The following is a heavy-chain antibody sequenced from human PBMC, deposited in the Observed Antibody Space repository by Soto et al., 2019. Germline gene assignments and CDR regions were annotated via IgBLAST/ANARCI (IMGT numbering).Heavy chain of an antibody. Sequence: QVQLVQSGAEVKKPGASVKVSCKASGYTLTAHYIHWVRQAPGQGLEWMGWINPNSGDTNYAQQFQGWVTMTRDPSISTAYMELSRLTSGDTAVYYCARYDFWSGSFDYWGQGTLVTVSS. CDR3: ARYDFWSGSFDY. CDR1: GYTLTAHY. J-gene: IGHJ4*02. CDR2: INPNSGDT. V-gene: IGHV1-2*04. D-gene: IGHD3-3*01.